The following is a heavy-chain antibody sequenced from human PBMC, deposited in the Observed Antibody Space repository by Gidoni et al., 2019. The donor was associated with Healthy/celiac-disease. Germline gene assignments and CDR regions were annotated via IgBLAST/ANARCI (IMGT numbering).Heavy chain of an antibody. CDR3: AAGPTAFEDIVVVPAALEDYYYGMDV. J-gene: IGHJ6*02. D-gene: IGHD2-2*01. CDR1: GFTFTSSA. CDR2: IVVGSGNT. V-gene: IGHV1-58*01. Sequence: QMQLVQSGPEVKKPGTSVKVSCKASGFTFTSSAVQWVRQARGQRLEWIGWIVVGSGNTNYAQKFQERVTITRDMSTSTAYMELSSLRSEDTAVYYCAAGPTAFEDIVVVPAALEDYYYGMDVWGQGTTVTVSS.